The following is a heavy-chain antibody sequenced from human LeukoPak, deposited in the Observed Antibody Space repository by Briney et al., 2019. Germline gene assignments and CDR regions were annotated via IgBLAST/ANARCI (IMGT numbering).Heavy chain of an antibody. J-gene: IGHJ5*02. Sequence: GGSLRLSCAASGFRFSDHYMSWIRQAPGKGPEWVSNISSSSTYTDYADSVKGRFTISRDNAKKSLYLQMSSLRAGDTAVYYCARSIRGCSGGRCYNWFDPWGQGTLVTVSS. V-gene: IGHV3-11*06. CDR2: ISSSSTYT. D-gene: IGHD2-15*01. CDR3: ARSIRGCSGGRCYNWFDP. CDR1: GFRFSDHY.